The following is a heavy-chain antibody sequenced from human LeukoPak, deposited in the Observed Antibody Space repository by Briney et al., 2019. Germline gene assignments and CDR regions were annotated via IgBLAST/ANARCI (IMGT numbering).Heavy chain of an antibody. V-gene: IGHV1-46*01. CDR1: GYTFTSYY. CDR2: INPSGGST. J-gene: IGHJ4*02. D-gene: IGHD3-22*01. Sequence: ASVKVSCKASGYTFTSYYMHWVRQAPGQGLEWMGIINPSGGSTSYAQKFQGRVTMTRDTSTSTVYMELSSLRSEDTAMYYCARDLGYYDSSGYYLDYWGQGTLVTVSS. CDR3: ARDLGYYDSSGYYLDY.